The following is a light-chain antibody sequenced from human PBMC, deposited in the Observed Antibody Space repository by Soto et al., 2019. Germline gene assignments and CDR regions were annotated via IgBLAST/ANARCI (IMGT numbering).Light chain of an antibody. V-gene: IGKV3-20*01. J-gene: IGKJ1*01. CDR3: QQYATSPGT. CDR2: GAS. CDR1: QSVSSSY. Sequence: DIVLTQSPGTLSLSPGERATLSCRASQSVSSSYLAWYQQKPGQAPRLLIFGASSRSTGIPDRFSGSGSGTDFTLTISRLEPEDCAVYYCQQYATSPGTFGQGTKVAIK.